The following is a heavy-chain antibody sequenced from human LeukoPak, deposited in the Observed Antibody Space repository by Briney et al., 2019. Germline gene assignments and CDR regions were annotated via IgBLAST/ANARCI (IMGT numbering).Heavy chain of an antibody. CDR2: IWFDGSNK. CDR1: GFTFSSYG. J-gene: IGHJ4*02. Sequence: PGRSLRLSCAASGFTFSSYGMHWVRQAPGKGLEWVAVIWFDGSNKYYADSVKGRFTISRDNSKNTLYLQMNSLRAEDTAVYYCARDSFGPTVTTFLDYWGQGTLVTVSS. D-gene: IGHD4-17*01. CDR3: ARDSFGPTVTTFLDY. V-gene: IGHV3-33*01.